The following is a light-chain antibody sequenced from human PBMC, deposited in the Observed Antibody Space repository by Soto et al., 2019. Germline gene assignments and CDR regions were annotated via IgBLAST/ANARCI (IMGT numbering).Light chain of an antibody. V-gene: IGKV1-5*01. J-gene: IGKJ1*01. CDR1: QSISSW. CDR2: DAS. CDR3: QQYNSYSLT. Sequence: DIQMTQSPSTLSASVGDRVTITCRASQSISSWLAWYQQKPGKAPKLLIYDASSLESGVPSRFSGSGSGTEFTLTISSLQPDDFATNYCQQYNSYSLTFGKGTKVDIK.